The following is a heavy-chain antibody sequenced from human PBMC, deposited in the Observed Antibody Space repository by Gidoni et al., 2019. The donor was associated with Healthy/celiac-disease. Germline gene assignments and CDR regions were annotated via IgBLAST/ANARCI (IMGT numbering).Heavy chain of an antibody. CDR3: AKVRSRIQLWAYDY. V-gene: IGHV3-23*01. J-gene: IGHJ4*02. CDR2: ISGSGGST. CDR1: GFTFSSYA. D-gene: IGHD5-18*01. Sequence: EVQLLESGGGLVQPGGSLRLSCAAPGFTFSSYAMSWVRQAPGKGLEWVSAISGSGGSTYYADSVKGRFTISRDNSKNTLYLQMNSLRAEDTAVYYCAKVRSRIQLWAYDYWGQGTLVTVSS.